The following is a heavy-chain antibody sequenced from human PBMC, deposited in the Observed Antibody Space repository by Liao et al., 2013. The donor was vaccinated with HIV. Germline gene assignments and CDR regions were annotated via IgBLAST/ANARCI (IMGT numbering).Heavy chain of an antibody. J-gene: IGHJ3*02. Sequence: QVQLQESGPGLVKPSQTLSLTCTVSGGSISSGSSYWSWIRQPAGKGLEWIGRIYTSGSTNYNPSLKSRVTISVDTSKNQFSLKLSSVTAADTAVYYCARQRVLMGFDAFDIWGQGTTVTVSS. CDR2: IYTSGST. CDR3: ARQRVLMGFDAFDI. V-gene: IGHV4-61*02. CDR1: GGSISSGSSY. D-gene: IGHD3-9*01.